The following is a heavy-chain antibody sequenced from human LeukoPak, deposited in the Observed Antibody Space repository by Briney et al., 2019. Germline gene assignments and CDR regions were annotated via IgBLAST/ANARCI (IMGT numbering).Heavy chain of an antibody. Sequence: GGSLRLSCAASGFTFSSYSMNWVRQAPGKGLEWVSSISSSSSYIYYADSVKGRLTISRDNAKNSLYLQMNSLRAEDTAVYYCAREGPGTTSDYWGQGTLVTVSS. J-gene: IGHJ4*02. CDR2: ISSSSSYI. V-gene: IGHV3-21*01. CDR3: AREGPGTTSDY. D-gene: IGHD1-1*01. CDR1: GFTFSSYS.